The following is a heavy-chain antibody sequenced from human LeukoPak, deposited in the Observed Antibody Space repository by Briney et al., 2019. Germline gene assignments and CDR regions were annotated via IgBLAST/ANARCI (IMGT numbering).Heavy chain of an antibody. Sequence: ASVKVSCKASGYTFTSYGISWLRQAPGQGLEGMGWISAYNGNTNYAQKLQGRVTMTTDTSTSRAYMELRSLRSDDTAVYYCARDLNSRITIFGVPTGVFDYWGQGTLVTVSS. D-gene: IGHD3-3*01. CDR2: ISAYNGNT. CDR3: ARDLNSRITIFGVPTGVFDY. J-gene: IGHJ4*02. CDR1: GYTFTSYG. V-gene: IGHV1-18*01.